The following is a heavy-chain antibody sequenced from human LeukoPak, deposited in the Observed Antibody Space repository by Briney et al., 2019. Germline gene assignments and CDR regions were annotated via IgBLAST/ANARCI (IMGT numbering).Heavy chain of an antibody. Sequence: SETLSLTCTVSGGSISSGSYYWSWIRQPAGKGLEWIGRIYTSGSTNYNPSLKSRVTISVDTPKNQFSLKLSSVTAADTAVYYCAREGIAAAVIFPWGQGTLVTVSS. V-gene: IGHV4-61*02. CDR3: AREGIAAAVIFP. CDR2: IYTSGST. CDR1: GGSISSGSYY. D-gene: IGHD6-13*01. J-gene: IGHJ5*02.